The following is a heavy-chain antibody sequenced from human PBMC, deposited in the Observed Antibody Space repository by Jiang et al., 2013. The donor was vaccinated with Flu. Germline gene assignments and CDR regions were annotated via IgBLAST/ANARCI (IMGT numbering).Heavy chain of an antibody. CDR1: GFTFSSHD. J-gene: IGHJ4*02. CDR3: SKGTSQPGN. D-gene: IGHD1-14*01. Sequence: RLSCAASGFTFSSHDMSWVRQAPGKGLEWVSSISASGRSTFYADSVKGRFSISRDNSINTLYLQMNSLTAEDTAIYYCSKGTSQPGNWGQGTLVTVSS. V-gene: IGHV3-23*01. CDR2: ISASGRST.